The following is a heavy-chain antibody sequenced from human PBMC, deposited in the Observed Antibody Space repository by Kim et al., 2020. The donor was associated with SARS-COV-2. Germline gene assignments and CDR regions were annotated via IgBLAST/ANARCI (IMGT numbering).Heavy chain of an antibody. CDR3: ARGFQTYCSGDCILRYFDL. Sequence: ASVKVSCKAXGYTFTDYFLHWVRQAPGQGLEWMGRITPNRGGTNYAQKFQGRVTMTRDTSISTAYMELSRLRSDDTAVYYCARGFQTYCSGDCILRYFDLWGRGTLVTVSS. CDR2: ITPNRGGT. CDR1: GYTFTDYF. J-gene: IGHJ2*01. V-gene: IGHV1-2*06. D-gene: IGHD2-21*02.